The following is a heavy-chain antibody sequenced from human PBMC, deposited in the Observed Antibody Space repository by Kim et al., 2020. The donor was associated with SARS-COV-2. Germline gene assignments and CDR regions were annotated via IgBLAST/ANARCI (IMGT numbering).Heavy chain of an antibody. Sequence: GGSLRLSCAASGFTFSSYWMSWVRQAPGKGLEWVANIKQDGSEKYYVDSVKGRFTISRDNAKNSLYLQMNSLRAEDTAVYYCARDKRDEDIVVGPPQGPGSSSWYGSYFDYWGQGTLVTVSS. D-gene: IGHD2-2*01. J-gene: IGHJ4*02. CDR1: GFTFSSYW. V-gene: IGHV3-7*01. CDR2: IKQDGSEK. CDR3: ARDKRDEDIVVGPPQGPGSSSWYGSYFDY.